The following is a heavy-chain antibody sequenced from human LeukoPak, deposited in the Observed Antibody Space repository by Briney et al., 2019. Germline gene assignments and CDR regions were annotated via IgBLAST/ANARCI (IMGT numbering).Heavy chain of an antibody. CDR2: FDPEDGET. D-gene: IGHD2-8*02. J-gene: IGHJ6*02. CDR3: ATDSVGYYYYYYGMDV. CDR1: GYTLTELS. V-gene: IGHV1-24*01. Sequence: ASVKVSCKVSGYTLTELSMHWVRQAPGKGLEWMGGFDPEDGETIYAQKFQGRVTMTEDTSTDTAYMELSSLRSEDTAVYYCATDSVGYYYYYYGMDVWGQGTTVTVSS.